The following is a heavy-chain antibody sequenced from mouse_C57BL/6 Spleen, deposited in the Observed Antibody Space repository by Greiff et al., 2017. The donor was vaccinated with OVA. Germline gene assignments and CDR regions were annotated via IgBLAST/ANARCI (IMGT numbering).Heavy chain of an antibody. J-gene: IGHJ1*03. CDR1: GFNIKDYY. CDR3: ATHGETLSRGSEV. V-gene: IGHV14-1*01. CDR2: IDPEDGDT. D-gene: IGHD2-13*01. Sequence: VQLQQSGAELVRPGASVKLSCTASGFNIKDYYMHWVKQRPEQGLEWIGRIDPEDGDTEYAPKFQGKATMTADTSSNTAYLQLSSLTSEDTAVYYTATHGETLSRGSEVWGTGTTLTVSS.